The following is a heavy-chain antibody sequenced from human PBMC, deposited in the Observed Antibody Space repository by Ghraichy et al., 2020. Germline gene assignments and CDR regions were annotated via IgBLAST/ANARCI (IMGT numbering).Heavy chain of an antibody. V-gene: IGHV4-59*08. J-gene: IGHJ4*02. CDR1: GGSISSYF. CDR2: IFYSGST. Sequence: SETLSLTCTVSGGSISSYFWSWIRQPPGKGLEWIGYIFYSGSTSYNPSLKSRVTISVDTSKNQFSLRLSSVTAADTAVYYCARGLHWSAYCFDYWGQGTLVTVSS. CDR3: ARGLHWSAYCFDY. D-gene: IGHD3-3*01.